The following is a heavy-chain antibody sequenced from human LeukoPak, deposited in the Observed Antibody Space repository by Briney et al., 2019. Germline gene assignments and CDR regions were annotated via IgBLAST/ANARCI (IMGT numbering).Heavy chain of an antibody. D-gene: IGHD3-22*01. J-gene: IGHJ3*02. CDR3: ARGPYSYDSSGAFDI. CDR2: INPKSGGT. CDR1: GYTFTGYY. V-gene: IGHV1-2*02. Sequence: ASVKVSCKASGYTFTGYYMHWVRQAPGQGLEWMGWINPKSGGTNYAQKFQGRVTMTRDTSKNQFSLKLSSVTAADTAVYFCARGPYSYDSSGAFDIWGQGTMVTVSS.